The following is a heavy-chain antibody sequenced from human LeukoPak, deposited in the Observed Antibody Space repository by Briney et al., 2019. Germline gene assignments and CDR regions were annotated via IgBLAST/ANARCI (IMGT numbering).Heavy chain of an antibody. CDR1: GGSISSGGYY. Sequence: SETLSLTCTVSGGSISSGGYYWSWIRQHPGKGLEWIGYIYYSGSTYYHPSLKSRVTISVDTSKNQFSLKLSSVTAADTAVYYCARDTYCSSTSCSRGGGSYYYYGMDVWGQGTTVTVSS. D-gene: IGHD2-2*01. V-gene: IGHV4-31*03. CDR3: ARDTYCSSTSCSRGGGSYYYYGMDV. J-gene: IGHJ6*02. CDR2: IYYSGST.